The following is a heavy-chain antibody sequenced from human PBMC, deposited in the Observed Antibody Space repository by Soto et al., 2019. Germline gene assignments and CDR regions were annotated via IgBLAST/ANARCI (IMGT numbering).Heavy chain of an antibody. V-gene: IGHV3-23*01. Sequence: GGSLRLSCAASGFTFSSYDMSWVRQAPGKGLEWVSAISGSGGSAYYADSVKGRFTISRDNSKSTLYLQMNSLRAEDTALYYCAKGRSYYYYYGVDVWGQGTTVTVSS. CDR1: GFTFSSYD. CDR2: ISGSGGSA. J-gene: IGHJ6*02. CDR3: AKGRSYYYYYGVDV.